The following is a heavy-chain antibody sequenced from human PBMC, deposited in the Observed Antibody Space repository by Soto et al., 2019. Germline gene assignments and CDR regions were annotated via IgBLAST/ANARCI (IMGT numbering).Heavy chain of an antibody. V-gene: IGHV3-23*01. D-gene: IGHD6-19*01. Sequence: EVQLLESGGDLVQPGGSLRLSCAATGFSFSTFAMSWVRQAPGKGLEWVSAISGDGSTTYYVDSVKGRFTISRDNSRNPLYLQMHSLRVEDTALYYCAKEPLAQGRGWYADNWGQGTLVTVSS. CDR3: AKEPLAQGRGWYADN. CDR1: GFSFSTFA. CDR2: ISGDGSTT. J-gene: IGHJ4*02.